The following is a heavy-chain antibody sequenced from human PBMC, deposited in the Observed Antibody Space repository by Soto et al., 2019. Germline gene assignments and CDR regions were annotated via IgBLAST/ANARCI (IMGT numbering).Heavy chain of an antibody. CDR2: ISAYNGNT. CDR3: ARVLVVVGGNAFDI. J-gene: IGHJ3*02. CDR1: GYIFSAYG. Sequence: QVQLVQSGADVKKPGASVKVSCKASGYIFSAYGIGWVRQAPGQGLEWMGWISAYNGNTNSAQNFQGRVTMTTDTSLSTVYMELKNLTSDDSALYYCARVLVVVGGNAFDIWGQETMVTVSP. D-gene: IGHD2-21*01. V-gene: IGHV1-18*01.